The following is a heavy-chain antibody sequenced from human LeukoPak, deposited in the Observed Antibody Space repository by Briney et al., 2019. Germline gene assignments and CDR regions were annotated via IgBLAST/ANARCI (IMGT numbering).Heavy chain of an antibody. CDR2: ISAYNGNT. D-gene: IGHD2-15*01. CDR3: ARVAEVVVVVAADQDFDY. V-gene: IGHV1-18*01. J-gene: IGHJ4*02. Sequence: ASVKVSCKASGYTFTSYGISWVRQAPGQGLEWMGWISAYNGNTNYAQKLQGRVTMTTDTSTSTAYMELRSLRSDDTAVYYCARVAEVVVVVAADQDFDYWGQGTLVTVSP. CDR1: GYTFTSYG.